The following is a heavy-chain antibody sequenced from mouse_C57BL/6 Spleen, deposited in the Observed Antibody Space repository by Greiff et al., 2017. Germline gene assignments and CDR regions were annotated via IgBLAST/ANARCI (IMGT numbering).Heavy chain of an antibody. D-gene: IGHD2-14*01. J-gene: IGHJ4*01. CDR1: GYTFTSYW. Sequence: QVQLQQPGAELVKPGASVKMSCKASGYTFTSYWITWVKPRPGQGLEWIGDIYPGSGSTNYNEKFKSKATLTVDTSSSTAYMQLSSLTSEDSAVYYCARKKGVRYYAMDYWGQGTSVTVSS. V-gene: IGHV1-55*01. CDR3: ARKKGVRYYAMDY. CDR2: IYPGSGST.